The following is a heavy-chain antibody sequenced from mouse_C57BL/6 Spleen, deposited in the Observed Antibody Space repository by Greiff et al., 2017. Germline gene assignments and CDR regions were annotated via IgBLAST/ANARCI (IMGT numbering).Heavy chain of an antibody. V-gene: IGHV1-82*01. CDR1: GYAFSSSW. CDR3: ARGGYYGSSLYYAMDY. J-gene: IGHJ4*01. Sequence: QVQLQQSGPELVKPGASVKISCKASGYAFSSSWMNWVKQRPGKGLEWIGRIYPGDGDTNYNGKFKGKATLTADKSSSTAYMQLSSLTSEDSAVXFCARGGYYGSSLYYAMDYWGQGTSVTVSS. CDR2: IYPGDGDT. D-gene: IGHD1-1*01.